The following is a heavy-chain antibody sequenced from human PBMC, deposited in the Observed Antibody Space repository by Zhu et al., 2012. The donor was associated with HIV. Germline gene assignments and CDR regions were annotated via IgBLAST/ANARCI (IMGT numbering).Heavy chain of an antibody. V-gene: IGHV4-61*01. D-gene: IGHD6-19*01. CDR3: AKVPPPIAVAEYYFDY. Sequence: QVQLQESGPGLVKPSETLSLTCTVSGDSVSTTYYYWSWIRQPPGEGLEWIGNNYYTGSPNYNPALKSRVTISIDTSKNQFSLKLRSVTAADTAVYFCAKVPPPIAVAEYYFDYWGHGILVTVSX. CDR2: NYYTGSP. J-gene: IGHJ4*01. CDR1: GDSVSTTYYY.